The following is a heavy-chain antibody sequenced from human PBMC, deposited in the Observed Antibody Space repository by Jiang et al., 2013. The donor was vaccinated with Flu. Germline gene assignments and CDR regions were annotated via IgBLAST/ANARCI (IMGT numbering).Heavy chain of an antibody. CDR1: GGSISSSSYY. CDR3: ARDPWWGELPFDY. D-gene: IGHD1-26*01. J-gene: IGHJ4*02. CDR2: IYYSGST. Sequence: VLLKPSETLSLTCTVSGGSISSSSYYWGWIRQPPGKGLEWIGSIYYSGSTYYNPSLKSRVTISVDTFKNQFSLKLSSVTAADTAVYYCARDPWWGELPFDYWGQGTLVTVSS. V-gene: IGHV4-39*07.